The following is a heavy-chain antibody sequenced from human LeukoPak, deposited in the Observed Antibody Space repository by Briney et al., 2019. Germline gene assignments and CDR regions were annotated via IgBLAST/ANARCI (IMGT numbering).Heavy chain of an antibody. D-gene: IGHD2/OR15-2a*01. CDR1: GFTFSSYG. J-gene: IGHJ6*02. CDR3: AKDQGTFYYYYGMDV. Sequence: PGGSLRLSCAASGFTFSSYGMHWVRQAPGKGLEWVAVISYDGSNKYYADSVKGRFTISRDNSKNTLYLQMNSLRAEDTAVYYCAKDQGTFYYYYGMDVWGQGTTVTVSS. CDR2: ISYDGSNK. V-gene: IGHV3-30*18.